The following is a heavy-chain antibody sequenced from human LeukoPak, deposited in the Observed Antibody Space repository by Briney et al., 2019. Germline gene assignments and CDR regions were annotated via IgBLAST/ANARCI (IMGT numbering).Heavy chain of an antibody. Sequence: SETLSLTCTVSGGSISSYYWSWIRQPPGKGLEWIGYIYYSGSTNYNPSLKSRVTISVDTSKNQFSLKLSSVTAADTAVYYCARHVPFTYYYGGWYFDLWGRGTLVTVSS. D-gene: IGHD3-10*01. CDR1: GGSISSYY. J-gene: IGHJ2*01. CDR3: ARHVPFTYYYGGWYFDL. V-gene: IGHV4-59*08. CDR2: IYYSGST.